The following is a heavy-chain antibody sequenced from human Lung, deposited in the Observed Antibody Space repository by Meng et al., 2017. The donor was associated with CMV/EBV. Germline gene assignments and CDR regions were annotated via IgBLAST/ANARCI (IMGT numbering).Heavy chain of an antibody. D-gene: IGHD3-16*01. CDR3: TRDGDYYDATLH. V-gene: IGHV3-74*01. CDR2: IDSDGSST. CDR1: GFTFSSYW. Sequence: RAASGFTFSSYWMHWVRQAPGKGLEWVSRIDSDGSSTTYAESVKGRFTISRDNAKNTLFLQMISLRAEDTAVYYCTRDGDYYDATLHWGQGSLVTVSS. J-gene: IGHJ4*02.